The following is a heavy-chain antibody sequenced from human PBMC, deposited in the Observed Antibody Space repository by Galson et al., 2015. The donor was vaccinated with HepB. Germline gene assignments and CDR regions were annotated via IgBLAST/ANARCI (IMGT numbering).Heavy chain of an antibody. CDR3: ARTYSSGPFDY. D-gene: IGHD6-25*01. CDR2: IIPILGIA. J-gene: IGHJ4*02. Sequence: SVKVSCKASGGTFSSYAISWVRQAPGQGLEWMGRIIPILGIANYAQKFQGRVTITADKSTSTAYMELSSLRSEDTAVYYCARTYSSGPFDYWGQGTLVTVSS. V-gene: IGHV1-69*04. CDR1: GGTFSSYA.